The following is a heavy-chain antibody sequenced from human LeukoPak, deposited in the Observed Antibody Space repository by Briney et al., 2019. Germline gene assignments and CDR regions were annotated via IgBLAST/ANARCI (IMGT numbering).Heavy chain of an antibody. CDR2: ISSSSSTI. V-gene: IGHV3-48*01. J-gene: IGHJ3*02. D-gene: IGHD1-7*01. CDR1: GFTFSSYG. Sequence: GGSLRLSCAASGFTFSSYGMTWVRQAPGKGLEWVSYISSSSSTIYYADSVKGRFTISGDNAKNSLYLQLNSLRAEDTAVYYCARDMGNWNSPPDAFDIWGQGTMVTVSS. CDR3: ARDMGNWNSPPDAFDI.